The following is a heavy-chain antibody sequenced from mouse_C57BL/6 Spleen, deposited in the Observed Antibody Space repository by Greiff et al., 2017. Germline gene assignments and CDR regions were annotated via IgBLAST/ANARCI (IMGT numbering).Heavy chain of an antibody. Sequence: EVMLVESGGDLVKPGGSLKLSCAASGFTFSSYGMSWVRQTRDKRLEWVATISSGGSYTYYPDSVKGRFTISRDNAKNTLYLQMSSLKSEDTAMYYCARLTKGFAYWGQGTLVTVSA. CDR3: ARLTKGFAY. CDR1: GFTFSSYG. J-gene: IGHJ3*01. D-gene: IGHD1-3*01. CDR2: ISSGGSYT. V-gene: IGHV5-6*01.